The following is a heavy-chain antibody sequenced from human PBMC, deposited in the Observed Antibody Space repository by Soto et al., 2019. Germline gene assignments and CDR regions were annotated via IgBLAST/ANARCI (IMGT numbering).Heavy chain of an antibody. CDR3: ARGSGDVRAFDI. CDR2: ISYDGSNK. CDR1: GFTFSSYA. J-gene: IGHJ3*02. D-gene: IGHD7-27*01. Sequence: GGSLRLSCAASGFTFSSYAMHWVRQAPGKGLEWVAVISYDGSNKYYADSVKGRFTISRDNSKNTLYLQMNSLRAEDTAVYYCARGSGDVRAFDIWGQGTMVTVSS. V-gene: IGHV3-30*04.